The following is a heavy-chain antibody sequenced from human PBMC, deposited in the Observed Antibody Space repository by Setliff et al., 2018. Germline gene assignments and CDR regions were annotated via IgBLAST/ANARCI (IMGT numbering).Heavy chain of an antibody. D-gene: IGHD3-16*01. Sequence: PSETLSLTCTVSGGSIRSTNYYWGWIRQPPGKGLEWIGSIYYNGITHFNPSLKSRVAISVDPSKNQLFLKLSSVTATDTAVYYCARPLEESFGGVRDSDAFDIWGQGTMVTVSS. CDR3: ARPLEESFGGVRDSDAFDI. CDR1: GGSIRSTNYY. CDR2: IYYNGIT. J-gene: IGHJ3*02. V-gene: IGHV4-39*01.